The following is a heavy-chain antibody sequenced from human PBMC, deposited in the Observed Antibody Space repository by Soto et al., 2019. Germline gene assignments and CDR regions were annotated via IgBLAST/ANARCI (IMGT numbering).Heavy chain of an antibody. Sequence: SWTVADGKSGDVGGCWSRKRQPPGKGLEWIGYIYHSGSTYYNPSLKSRVTISVDRSKNQFSLKLSSVTAADTAVYYCARERSDYGFDNWGQATLGTVSS. CDR1: DGKSGDVGGC. CDR2: IYHSGST. J-gene: IGHJ4*02. CDR3: ARERSDYGFDN. D-gene: IGHD4-17*01. V-gene: IGHV4-30-2*01.